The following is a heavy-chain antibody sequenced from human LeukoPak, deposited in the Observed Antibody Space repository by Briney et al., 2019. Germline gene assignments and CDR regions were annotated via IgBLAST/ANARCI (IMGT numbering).Heavy chain of an antibody. CDR2: IYYSGST. D-gene: IGHD3-22*01. J-gene: IGHJ6*02. V-gene: IGHV4-59*08. CDR1: GGSINTFY. Sequence: SETLSLTCTVSGGSINTFYWSWIRQPPGKGLKWIGYIYYSGSTNYNPSLKSRVSISVDKSKNQFSLKLSSVTAADTAVYYCARHDYYDSSGYHYVVDYYAMDVWGPGTTVTVSS. CDR3: ARHDYYDSSGYHYVVDYYAMDV.